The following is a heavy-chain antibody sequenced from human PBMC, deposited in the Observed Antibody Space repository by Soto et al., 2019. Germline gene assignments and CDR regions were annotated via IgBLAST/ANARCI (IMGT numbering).Heavy chain of an antibody. CDR2: IRSKANSYAT. CDR3: TRQGHSSSYYGMDV. V-gene: IGHV3-73*01. D-gene: IGHD6-6*01. Sequence: PGGSLRLSCAASGFTFSCSAMHWVRQASGKGLEWVGRIRSKANSYATAYAASVKGRFTISRDDSKNTAYLQMNSLKTEDTAVYYCTRQGHSSSYYGMDVWGQGTTVTVSS. J-gene: IGHJ6*02. CDR1: GFTFSCSA.